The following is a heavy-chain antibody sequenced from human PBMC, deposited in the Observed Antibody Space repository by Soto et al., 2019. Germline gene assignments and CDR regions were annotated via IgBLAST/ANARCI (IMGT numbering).Heavy chain of an antibody. V-gene: IGHV3-23*01. CDR3: AKDLYCTNGVCYYYYYYGMDV. J-gene: IGHJ6*02. Sequence: PGGSLRLSCAASGFTFSSYAMIWVRQAPGKGLEWVSAISGSGGSTYYADSVKGRFTISRDNSKNTLYLQMNSLRAEDTAVYYCAKDLYCTNGVCYYYYYYGMDVWGQGTTVTVSS. CDR1: GFTFSSYA. CDR2: ISGSGGST. D-gene: IGHD2-8*01.